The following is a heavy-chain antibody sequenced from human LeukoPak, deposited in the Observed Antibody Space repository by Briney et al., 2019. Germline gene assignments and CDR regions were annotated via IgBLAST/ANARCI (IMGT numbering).Heavy chain of an antibody. J-gene: IGHJ3*02. D-gene: IGHD2-21*01. V-gene: IGHV4-4*02. Sequence: SGTLSLTCTVSNGPITSTKWWSWVRQPPGKGLEWIGEISHTGSMNYNPSFNSRVTMSVDKSKNQFSPNLKSVTAADTALYYCASSSLVVVVTYGFDIWGRGTAVTVSS. CDR3: ASSSLVVVVTYGFDI. CDR1: NGPITSTKW. CDR2: ISHTGSM.